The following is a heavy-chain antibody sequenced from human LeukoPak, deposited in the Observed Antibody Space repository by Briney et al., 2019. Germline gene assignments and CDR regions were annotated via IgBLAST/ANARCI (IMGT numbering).Heavy chain of an antibody. CDR2: ISTSGGST. CDR1: GFTFSNYE. V-gene: IGHV3-23*01. J-gene: IGHJ4*02. D-gene: IGHD3-10*01. Sequence: PGGSLRLSCAASGFTFSNYEMNWVRQAPGKGLEWVSTISTSGGSTYYADSVKGGFTISRDNSKNTLYLQMNSLRAEDTAVYYCAKVRFGVTARYHFDFWGQGTLVTVSS. CDR3: AKVRFGVTARYHFDF.